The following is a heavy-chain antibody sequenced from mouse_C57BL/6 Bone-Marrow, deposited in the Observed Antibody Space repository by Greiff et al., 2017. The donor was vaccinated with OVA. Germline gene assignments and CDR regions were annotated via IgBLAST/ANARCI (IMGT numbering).Heavy chain of an antibody. Sequence: VQLQQSGAELARPGASVKLSCKASGYTFTSYGISWVKQRTGQGLEWIGEIYPRSGNTYYNEKFKGKATLTADKSSSTAYMELRSLTSEDSAVYFCASGGVTTGGLYYYAMDYWGQGTSVTVSS. J-gene: IGHJ4*01. CDR2: IYPRSGNT. CDR1: GYTFTSYG. D-gene: IGHD2-2*01. CDR3: ASGGVTTGGLYYYAMDY. V-gene: IGHV1-81*01.